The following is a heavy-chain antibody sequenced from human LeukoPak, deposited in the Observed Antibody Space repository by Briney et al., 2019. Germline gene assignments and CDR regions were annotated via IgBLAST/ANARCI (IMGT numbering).Heavy chain of an antibody. CDR1: GYTFTGYY. V-gene: IGHV1-2*02. CDR3: ARRYCSGGSCYSGRNDAFDI. CDR2: INPNSGGT. Sequence: ASVKVSCKASGYTFTGYYMHWVRQAPGQGLEWMGWINPNSGGTNYAQKFQGRVTMTRDTSISTAYMELSRLRSDDTAVYYCARRYCSGGSCYSGRNDAFDIWGQGTMVTVSS. J-gene: IGHJ3*02. D-gene: IGHD2-15*01.